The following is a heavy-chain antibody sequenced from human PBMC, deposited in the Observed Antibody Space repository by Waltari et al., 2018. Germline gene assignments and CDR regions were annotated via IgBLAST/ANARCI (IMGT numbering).Heavy chain of an antibody. J-gene: IGHJ4*02. Sequence: EVQLVESGGALVHPGGSLRLSCAASGFPFRSTNRAWVRQAPGKGLEWVSIIYAAGSTYYADSVMGRFTISRDNSKNTLHLQMNSLRSEDTAIYYCATARDEETAMVYFDHWGEGSLVSVSS. CDR1: GFPFRSTN. D-gene: IGHD5-18*01. CDR2: IYAAGST. CDR3: ATARDEETAMVYFDH. V-gene: IGHV3-66*02.